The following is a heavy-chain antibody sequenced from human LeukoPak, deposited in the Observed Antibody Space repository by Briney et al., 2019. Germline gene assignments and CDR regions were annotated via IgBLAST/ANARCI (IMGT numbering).Heavy chain of an antibody. V-gene: IGHV4-59*08. J-gene: IGHJ4*02. CDR3: ASATEPEDYFDY. CDR1: AYSISTSYY. Sequence: SETLSLTCTVSAYSISTSYYWGWIRQPPGKGLEWIGYIYYSGSTNYNPSLKSRVTISVDTSKNQFSLKLSSVTAADTAVYYCASATEPEDYFDYWGQGTLVTVSS. CDR2: IYYSGST. D-gene: IGHD1-14*01.